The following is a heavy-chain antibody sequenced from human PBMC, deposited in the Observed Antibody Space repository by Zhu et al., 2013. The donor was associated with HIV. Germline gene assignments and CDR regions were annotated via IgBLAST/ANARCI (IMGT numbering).Heavy chain of an antibody. Sequence: QVRLVQSGAEVKKPGASVKVSCKASGYTFTGYYMHWVRQAPGQGLEWMGWINPNSGGTNYAQKFQGWVTMTRDTSISTAYMELSRLRSDDTAVYYCARKESGYSYAGYDAFDIWGQGTMVTVSS. J-gene: IGHJ3*02. V-gene: IGHV1-2*04. CDR2: INPNSGGT. D-gene: IGHD5-18*01. CDR3: ARKESGYSYAGYDAFDI. CDR1: GYTFTGYY.